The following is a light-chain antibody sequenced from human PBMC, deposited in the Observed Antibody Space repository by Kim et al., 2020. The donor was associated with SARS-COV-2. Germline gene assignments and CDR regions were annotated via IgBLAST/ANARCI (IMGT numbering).Light chain of an antibody. CDR2: GAS. CDR3: LQHRTYPIT. J-gene: IGKJ5*01. Sequence: ASVGDRVTITCRTSQDIGNDLGWYQQSPGRAPKRLIYGASNLQGGVPSMCSGGASETESSLTINSLQPEDFATYCCLQHRTYPITFGQGTRLEIK. CDR1: QDIGND. V-gene: IGKV1-17*01.